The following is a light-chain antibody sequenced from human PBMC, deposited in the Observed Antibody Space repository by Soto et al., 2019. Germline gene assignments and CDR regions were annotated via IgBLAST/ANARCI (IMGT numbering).Light chain of an antibody. CDR2: SNN. Sequence: QAVVTHPPSASGTPGQRVTSSCSGRRSNIGSNTVNWYQQLPGTAPKLLIYSNNQRPSGVPDRFSGSKSGTSASLAISGLQSEDEADYYCAAWDDSLNGLFGGGTKLTVL. V-gene: IGLV1-44*01. CDR1: RSNIGSNT. CDR3: AAWDDSLNGL. J-gene: IGLJ2*01.